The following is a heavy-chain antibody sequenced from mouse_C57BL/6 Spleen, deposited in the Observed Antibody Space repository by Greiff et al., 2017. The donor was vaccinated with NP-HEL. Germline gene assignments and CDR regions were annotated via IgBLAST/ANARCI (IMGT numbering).Heavy chain of an antibody. J-gene: IGHJ1*03. Sequence: EVMLVESGGGLVKPGGSLKLSCAASGFTFSDYGMHWVRQAPEKGLEWVAYISSGSSTIYYADTVKGRFTISRDNAKNTLFLQMTSLRSEDTAMYYCARGTVDWYVDVWGTGTTVTVSS. CDR1: GFTFSDYG. V-gene: IGHV5-17*01. CDR3: ARGTVDWYVDV. D-gene: IGHD1-1*01. CDR2: ISSGSSTI.